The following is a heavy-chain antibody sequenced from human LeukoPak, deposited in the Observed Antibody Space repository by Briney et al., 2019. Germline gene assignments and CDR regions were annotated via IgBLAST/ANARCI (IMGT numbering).Heavy chain of an antibody. CDR1: GYTFTGYY. J-gene: IGHJ6*03. D-gene: IGHD1-14*01. CDR2: INPNSGGT. Sequence: ASVKVYCKASGYTFTGYYMHWVRQAPGQGPEWLGWINPNSGGTNYAQKFQGRVTMTRDTSISTAYMELSSLRSEDTAVYYCARPGEPDYYYYYMDVWGKGTTVTVSS. V-gene: IGHV1-2*02. CDR3: ARPGEPDYYYYYMDV.